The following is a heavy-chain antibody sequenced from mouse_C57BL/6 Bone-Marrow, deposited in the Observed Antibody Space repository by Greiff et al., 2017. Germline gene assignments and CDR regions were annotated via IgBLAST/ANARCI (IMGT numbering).Heavy chain of an antibody. J-gene: IGHJ3*01. D-gene: IGHD2-3*01. Sequence: VQLQQSGAELVRPGTSVKVSCKASGYAFTNYLIEWVKQRPGQGLEWIGVINPGSGGTNYNDKFKGKATLTVDKSSSTAYMQLSRLTSEDSAVSFCAHCGYYLFAYWGQGTLVTVAA. CDR3: AHCGYYLFAY. CDR2: INPGSGGT. V-gene: IGHV1-54*01. CDR1: GYAFTNYL.